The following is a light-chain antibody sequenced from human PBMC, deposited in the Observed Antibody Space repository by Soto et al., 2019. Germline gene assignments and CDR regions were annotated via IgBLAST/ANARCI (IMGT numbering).Light chain of an antibody. J-gene: IGKJ5*01. CDR2: GAS. Sequence: EIVLTQSPGTLSLSPGETATLSCRASQSVSSNNLAWYHQKPGQTPRLLIYGASNRATGIPDRFSGSGSGTDFTLTTSRLEPEDFAVYYCQQYDNSITFGQGTRLEIE. CDR3: QQYDNSIT. CDR1: QSVSSNN. V-gene: IGKV3-20*01.